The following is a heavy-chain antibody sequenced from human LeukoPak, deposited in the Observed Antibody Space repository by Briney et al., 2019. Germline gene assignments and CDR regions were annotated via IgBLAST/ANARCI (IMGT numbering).Heavy chain of an antibody. D-gene: IGHD3-10*01. CDR1: GYTFTSYD. CDR2: MNPNSGNT. V-gene: IGHV1-8*03. J-gene: IGHJ4*02. Sequence: ASVKVSCKASGYTFTSYDINWVRQATGQGLEWMGWMNPNSGNTGYAQKFQGRVTITRNTSISTAYMELSSLRSEDTAVYYCATDLSITMVRGVINYWGQGTLVTVSS. CDR3: ATDLSITMVRGVINY.